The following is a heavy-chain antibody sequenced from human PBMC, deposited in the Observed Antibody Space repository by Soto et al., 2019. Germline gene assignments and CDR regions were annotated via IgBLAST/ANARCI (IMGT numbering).Heavy chain of an antibody. Sequence: GGSLRLSCAASGFTFSSYGMRWVRQAPGKGLEWVAVISYDGSNKYYADSVKGRFTISRDNSKNTLYLQMNSLRAEDTAVYYCANLYGDYVFDYWGQGTLVTVSS. CDR2: ISYDGSNK. CDR1: GFTFSSYG. D-gene: IGHD4-17*01. V-gene: IGHV3-30*18. J-gene: IGHJ4*02. CDR3: ANLYGDYVFDY.